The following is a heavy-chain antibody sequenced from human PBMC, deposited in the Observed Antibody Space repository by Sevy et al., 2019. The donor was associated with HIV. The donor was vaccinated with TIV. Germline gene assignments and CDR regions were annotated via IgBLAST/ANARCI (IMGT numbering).Heavy chain of an antibody. Sequence: SETLSLTCAVYGGSFSGYYWSWIRQPPGKGLEWIGEINHSGSTNYNPSLKSRVTISVDTSKNQFSLKLSSLTAADTVVYYCARGLLNDCSSTSCYYRVNWFDPWGQGTLVTVSS. J-gene: IGHJ5*02. D-gene: IGHD2-2*01. CDR1: GGSFSGYY. V-gene: IGHV4-34*01. CDR2: INHSGST. CDR3: ARGLLNDCSSTSCYYRVNWFDP.